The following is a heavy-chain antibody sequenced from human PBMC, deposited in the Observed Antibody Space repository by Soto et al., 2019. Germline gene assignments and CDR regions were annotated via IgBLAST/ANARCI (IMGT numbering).Heavy chain of an antibody. V-gene: IGHV3-30*18. CDR3: AKEVHCGGGSCSWSEGFAY. CDR2: ISYEGSHT. CDR1: GFIFSSYG. D-gene: IGHD2-15*01. J-gene: IGHJ4*02. Sequence: QVQLVESGGGVVQPGRSLRLSCAASGFIFSSYGMHWVRQAPGKGLEWVAVISYEGSHTYYADSVKGRFTITRDNSKNTLYLHMNSLSPEDTAVYYCAKEVHCGGGSCSWSEGFAYWGQGTLLTVSS.